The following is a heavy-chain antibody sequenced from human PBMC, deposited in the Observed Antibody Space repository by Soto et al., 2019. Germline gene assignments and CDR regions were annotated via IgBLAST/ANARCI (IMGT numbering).Heavy chain of an antibody. D-gene: IGHD3-22*01. Sequence: PWESLKIVCTSSGNSFTRYWISWVRQMPGKGLEWMGRIDPSDSYTNYSPSFQGHVTISADKSISTAYLQWSSLKASDTAMYYCARHDSNEIFDYWGQGTLVTVSS. CDR2: IDPSDSYT. CDR3: ARHDSNEIFDY. J-gene: IGHJ4*02. V-gene: IGHV5-10-1*01. CDR1: GNSFTRYW.